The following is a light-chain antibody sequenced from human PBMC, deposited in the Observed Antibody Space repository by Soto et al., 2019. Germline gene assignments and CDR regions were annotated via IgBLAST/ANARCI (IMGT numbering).Light chain of an antibody. CDR2: DAS. Sequence: DIQMTQSPSSLSASEGDRVTITCQSSHDVSRNLNWFQQKPGEAPQLLIYDASNLEGGLPSRFSGSGSGTDFTLTISSLQPEDVATYYCQQYNSMLSFGGGTEVEIK. CDR1: HDVSRN. CDR3: QQYNSMLS. J-gene: IGKJ4*01. V-gene: IGKV1-33*01.